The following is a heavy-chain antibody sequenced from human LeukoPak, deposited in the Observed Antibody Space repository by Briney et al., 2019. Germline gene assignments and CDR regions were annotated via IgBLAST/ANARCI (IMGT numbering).Heavy chain of an antibody. Sequence: PGGSLRLSCAGSGFTFSDYYMSWIRQAPGKGLEWVSYISSSDSTIKYTDSVKGRFTISRDNAKNSLFLQMNSLRADDTAVYYCARADCSSTSCYVLDYWGQGTLVTVSS. J-gene: IGHJ4*02. V-gene: IGHV3-11*04. D-gene: IGHD2-2*01. CDR3: ARADCSSTSCYVLDY. CDR2: ISSSDSTI. CDR1: GFTFSDYY.